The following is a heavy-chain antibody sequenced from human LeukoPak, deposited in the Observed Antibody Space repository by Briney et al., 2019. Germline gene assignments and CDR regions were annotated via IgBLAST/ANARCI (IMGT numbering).Heavy chain of an antibody. CDR1: GFTFSSYA. CDR3: AKGVVAATRPPYYYYPMDV. J-gene: IGHJ6*02. Sequence: GGSLRLSCAASGFTFSSYAMTWVRQVPGKGLEWVSAISGSAEHTYYADSVKGRLTISRDTSKNTLYLQMNNLRVEDTAVCYCAKGVVAATRPPYYYYPMDVWGQGTTVTASS. CDR2: ISGSAEHT. D-gene: IGHD2-15*01. V-gene: IGHV3-23*01.